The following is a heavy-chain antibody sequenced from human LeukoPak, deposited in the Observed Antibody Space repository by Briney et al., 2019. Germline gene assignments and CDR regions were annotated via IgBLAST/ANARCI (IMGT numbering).Heavy chain of an antibody. CDR3: ARASMRMATAGLVDY. D-gene: IGHD5-24*01. V-gene: IGHV3-66*01. CDR2: IYSDGST. CDR1: GFTFSSYT. Sequence: GGSLRLSCAASGFTFSSYTMNWVRQAPGKGLEWVSIIYSDGSTYYADSVKGRFTISRDNSKNTLYLQMNSLRAEDTAVYYCARASMRMATAGLVDYWGQGTLVTVSS. J-gene: IGHJ4*02.